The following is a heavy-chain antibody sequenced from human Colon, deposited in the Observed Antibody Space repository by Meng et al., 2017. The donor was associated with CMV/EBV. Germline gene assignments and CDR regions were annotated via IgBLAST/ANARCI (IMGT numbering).Heavy chain of an antibody. CDR2: ISWNSVYI. D-gene: IGHD2/OR15-2a*01. Sequence: SLKISCASSGFIFDDYTMYWVRQAPGKGLEWVSRISWNSVYIAYADSVKGRFTISRDNEKDSLYPHMNNLGPEDTAFYYCAKLSGTETFFDFWGQGTLVTVSS. CDR1: GFIFDDYT. J-gene: IGHJ4*02. V-gene: IGHV3-9*01. CDR3: AKLSGTETFFDF.